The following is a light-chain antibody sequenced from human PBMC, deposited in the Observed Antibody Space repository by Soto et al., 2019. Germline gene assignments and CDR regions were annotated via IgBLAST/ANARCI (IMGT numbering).Light chain of an antibody. V-gene: IGLV1-51*01. J-gene: IGLJ3*02. CDR2: GND. Sequence: QSVLTQPPSVSAAPGQTVTISCSGGTSNIGHNYVSWYQQLPGTAPTLLIYGNDKRPSGIPDRFSGSKSGTPATLAITGLQTGDEADYYCATWDTNLSAVFGGGTKLTVL. CDR1: TSNIGHNY. CDR3: ATWDTNLSAV.